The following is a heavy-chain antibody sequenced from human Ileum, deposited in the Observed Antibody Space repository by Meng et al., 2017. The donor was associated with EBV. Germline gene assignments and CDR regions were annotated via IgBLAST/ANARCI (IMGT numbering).Heavy chain of an antibody. CDR2: INAWNGNT. D-gene: IGHD2-21*01. CDR1: RFTVTGAA. CDR3: ASHALWQETFDY. V-gene: IGHV1-3*05. J-gene: IGHJ4*02. Sequence: VQVRVQETEPGLSGTAPCNSSRFTVTGAAIHSVRYASGRRLEWPGWINAWNGNTSTTQNSPGKGTITRDTDACKTYVELKMTRSEDTDVDYYASHALWQETFDYWGQGTLVTVSS.